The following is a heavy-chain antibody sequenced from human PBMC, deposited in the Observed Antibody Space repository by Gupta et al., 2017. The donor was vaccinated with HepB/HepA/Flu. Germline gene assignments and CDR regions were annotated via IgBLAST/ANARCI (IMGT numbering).Heavy chain of an antibody. CDR1: GFTFSSFW. CDR2: INQDGSEM. Sequence: EVHLVASGGGLVQPGGSLRLSCAASGFTFSSFWMTWVRQAPGKGLEWVANINQDGSEMYYVDSVKGRFTISRDNAKNSLYLRMNSLRAEDTAVYYCARGGYTSSWFWVFWGQGTLVTVSS. D-gene: IGHD6-13*01. V-gene: IGHV3-7*01. CDR3: ARGGYTSSWFWVF. J-gene: IGHJ4*02.